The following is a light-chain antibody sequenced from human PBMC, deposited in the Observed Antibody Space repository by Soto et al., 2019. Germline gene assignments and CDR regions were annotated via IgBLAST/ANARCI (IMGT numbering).Light chain of an antibody. Sequence: IVLSQSPGTLSLCPGERATLHCRASQSVGSSYLAWYQQKPGQAPRLLIYGASSRATGIPDRFSGSGSGTDFTLTISRLEPEDFAVYYCHQSGSSSWTFGQGTNVDIK. CDR2: GAS. CDR3: HQSGSSSWT. V-gene: IGKV3-20*01. CDR1: QSVGSSY. J-gene: IGKJ1*01.